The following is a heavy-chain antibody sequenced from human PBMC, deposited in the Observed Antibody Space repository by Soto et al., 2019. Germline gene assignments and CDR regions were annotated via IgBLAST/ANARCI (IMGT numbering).Heavy chain of an antibody. D-gene: IGHD6-6*01. CDR2: IHYDGTT. CDR1: GGSISSGSYF. V-gene: IGHV4-39*01. Sequence: SETLSLTCTVSGGSISSGSYFWGWVRQPPGKGLEWVGSIHYDGTTYYNPSLRSRVTVFVDTSENQFSLKLTSVTAADTAVYYCARREYQLLAFDHWGQGALVTVSS. CDR3: ARREYQLLAFDH. J-gene: IGHJ4*02.